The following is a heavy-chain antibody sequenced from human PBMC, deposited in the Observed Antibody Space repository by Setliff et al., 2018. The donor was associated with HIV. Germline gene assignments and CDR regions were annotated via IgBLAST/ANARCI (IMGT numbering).Heavy chain of an antibody. J-gene: IGHJ3*02. Sequence: PSETLSLTCTVSGGSMSSYYWSWIRQPPGKGLEWVGYIYYSGSTNYNPSLKSRVSISVDTSKNQFSLKLSSVTAADTAMYYCGRVGFGELFGAFDIWGQGIMVTVPS. CDR2: IYYSGST. CDR3: GRVGFGELFGAFDI. CDR1: GGSMSSYY. V-gene: IGHV4-59*01. D-gene: IGHD3-10*01.